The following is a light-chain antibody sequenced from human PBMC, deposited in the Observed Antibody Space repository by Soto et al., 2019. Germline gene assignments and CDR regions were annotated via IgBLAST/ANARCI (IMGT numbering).Light chain of an antibody. CDR1: KSNIGSWS. V-gene: IGLV1-44*01. CDR3: ASWDDSLNGWV. J-gene: IGLJ3*02. CDR2: SDR. Sequence: QSVLTQPPSASGTPGQRVTISCSGSKSNIGSWSVNWYQQFPGAAPKILIFSDRHRPSGVPDRFSGSKSGTSASLAISGLQSEDEADYYCASWDDSLNGWVFGGGTKLTVL.